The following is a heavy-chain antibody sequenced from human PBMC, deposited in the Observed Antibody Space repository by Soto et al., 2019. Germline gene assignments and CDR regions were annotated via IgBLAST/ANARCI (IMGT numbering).Heavy chain of an antibody. V-gene: IGHV3-23*01. CDR1: GFTFSTYA. D-gene: IGHD4-17*01. CDR3: AKDRYGDYGGIDY. Sequence: EVQVLESGGGLVQPGGSLRLSCAASGFTFSTYAMIWVRQAPGKGLEWVSVITGSGGSTYYADSVKGRFTISRDTSKNTLFLQMHSLRAEDTAVYYCAKDRYGDYGGIDYWGQGTMVTVSS. J-gene: IGHJ4*02. CDR2: ITGSGGST.